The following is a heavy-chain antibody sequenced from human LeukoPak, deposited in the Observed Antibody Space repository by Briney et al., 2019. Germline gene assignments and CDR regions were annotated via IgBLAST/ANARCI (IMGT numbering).Heavy chain of an antibody. CDR1: GYTFTSYY. J-gene: IGHJ4*02. V-gene: IGHV1-46*01. Sequence: ASVKVSCKASGYTFTSYYMHWVRQAPGQGLEWMGIINPSGGSTSYAQKFQGRVTMTRDTSTSTVHMELSSLRSEDTAVYYCAREGAYYYDSSGYTDPYDYWGQGTLVTVSS. D-gene: IGHD3-22*01. CDR3: AREGAYYYDSSGYTDPYDY. CDR2: INPSGGST.